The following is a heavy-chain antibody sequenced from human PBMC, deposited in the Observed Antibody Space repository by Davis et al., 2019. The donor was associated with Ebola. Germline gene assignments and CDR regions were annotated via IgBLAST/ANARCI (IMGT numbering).Heavy chain of an antibody. D-gene: IGHD3-9*01. CDR3: ARGVTDILTGFVDV. J-gene: IGHJ6*04. Sequence: SETLSLTCTVSGGTISSYYWRWIRQPPGKGLEWIGYIYYSGSTNYNPSLKCRVTISVDTSKNQFSLKLSSVTAADTAVYYCARGVTDILTGFVDVWGKGTTVTVSS. CDR1: GGTISSYY. V-gene: IGHV4-59*01. CDR2: IYYSGST.